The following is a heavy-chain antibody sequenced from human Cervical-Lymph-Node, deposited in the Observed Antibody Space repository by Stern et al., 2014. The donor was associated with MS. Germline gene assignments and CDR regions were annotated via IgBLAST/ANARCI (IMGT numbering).Heavy chain of an antibody. Sequence: VQLVESGAEARAPGASMKVSCKASGYIFTDDYLHWVRQAPGQGLEWLGWINPNSGGTNYAQNFQGRVPMTRDTSISTAYMELRWLGSADTAVYYCARGSGTAYDLRGDYWGQGTLVTVSS. CDR2: INPNSGGT. CDR3: ARGSGTAYDLRGDY. D-gene: IGHD3-3*01. CDR1: GYIFTDDY. V-gene: IGHV1-2*02. J-gene: IGHJ4*01.